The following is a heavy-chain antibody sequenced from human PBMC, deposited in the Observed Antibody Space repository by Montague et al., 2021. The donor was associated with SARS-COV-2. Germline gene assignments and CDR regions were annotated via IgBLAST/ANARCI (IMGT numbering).Heavy chain of an antibody. CDR2: TYYSGST. D-gene: IGHD3-22*01. Sequence: SETLSLTCTASGGSISSSSYYWGWIRQPPGKGLEWIGSTYYSGSTYYNPSLKSRVTISVDTSKNQFSLKLSSVTAADTAVYYCASPTYYYDSSGSDAFDIWGQGTMVTVSS. J-gene: IGHJ3*02. CDR1: GGSISSSSYY. V-gene: IGHV4-39*01. CDR3: ASPTYYYDSSGSDAFDI.